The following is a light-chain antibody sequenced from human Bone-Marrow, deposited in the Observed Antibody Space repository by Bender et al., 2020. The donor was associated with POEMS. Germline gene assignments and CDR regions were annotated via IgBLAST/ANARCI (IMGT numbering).Light chain of an antibody. CDR2: DDN. V-gene: IGLV3-21*02. Sequence: SYALTQPPSVSVAPGQTATITCGGRTIGSKSVHWYQQKAGQAPVLLVFDDNVRPSGIPGRFFGSNSGDMATLTISSVEAGDEADYYCQVWDNASDHVVFGGGTQLTVL. J-gene: IGLJ7*01. CDR3: QVWDNASDHVV. CDR1: TIGSKS.